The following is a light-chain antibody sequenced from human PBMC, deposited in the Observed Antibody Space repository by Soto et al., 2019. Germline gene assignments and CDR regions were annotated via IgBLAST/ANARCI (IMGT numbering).Light chain of an antibody. Sequence: DIPMTQSPSTLSASIGDGVTIACRASQSISSWLAWYQQKPGKAPKLLIYKASTLKSGVPSRFSGSGSGTEFTLTISSLQPDDFATYYCQQYNSYSRTFGRGTKVDI. CDR3: QQYNSYSRT. J-gene: IGKJ1*01. CDR1: QSISSW. CDR2: KAS. V-gene: IGKV1-5*03.